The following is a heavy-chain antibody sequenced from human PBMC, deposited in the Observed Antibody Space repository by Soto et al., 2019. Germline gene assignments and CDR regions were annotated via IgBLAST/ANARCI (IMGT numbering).Heavy chain of an antibody. CDR3: ARADYEILTGSYAMDV. CDR1: DDFISSYY. CDR2: VSTNGAT. J-gene: IGHJ6*02. Sequence: SETLSLTCTVSDDFISSYYWNWIRQPAGKGLEWIGRVSTNGATNYNPSPESRVTMSVDTSKNQFSLKLTSVTAADTAVYFCARADYEILTGSYAMDVWGQGTTVTVSS. D-gene: IGHD3-9*01. V-gene: IGHV4-4*07.